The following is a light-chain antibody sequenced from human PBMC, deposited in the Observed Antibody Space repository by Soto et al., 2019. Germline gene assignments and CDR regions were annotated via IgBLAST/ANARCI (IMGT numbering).Light chain of an antibody. Sequence: DIQLTQSPSFLSASVGDRVTITCRASQGIRSYLAWYQQKPGRAPKLLMYIASTLQTGVPSRFSGSGSGTEFTLTITSLQPEDFATYYCQQSYSAPWTFGQGTKVQVK. V-gene: IGKV1-9*01. J-gene: IGKJ1*01. CDR1: QGIRSY. CDR3: QQSYSAPWT. CDR2: IAS.